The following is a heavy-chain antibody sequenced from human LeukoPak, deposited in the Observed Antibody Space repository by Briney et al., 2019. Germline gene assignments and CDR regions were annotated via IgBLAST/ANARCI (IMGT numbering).Heavy chain of an antibody. CDR2: ITISGHTP. CDR3: ARGSMIVVVGAFDI. J-gene: IGHJ3*02. CDR1: GFTFSDYT. Sequence: PGGSLRLSCAASGFTFSDYTINWVRQAPGKGLEWVSYITISGHTPYYADSVKGRFTISRDNAKNSLYLQMNSLRAEDTAVYYCARGSMIVVVGAFDIWGQGTMVTVSS. D-gene: IGHD3-22*01. V-gene: IGHV3-48*01.